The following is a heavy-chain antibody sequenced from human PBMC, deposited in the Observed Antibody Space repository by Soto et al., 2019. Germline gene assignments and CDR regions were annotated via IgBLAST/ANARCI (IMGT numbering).Heavy chain of an antibody. CDR2: LYSDGTT. Sequence: EVQLVESGGGLIQPGGSLRLSCAASGLAVSNNYMTWVRQAPGRKLEWVSVLYSDGTTYYGDSVRGRFAISRDNSKNTLYLQMDSLRVEDTAVYYCARVCSTLTGWFESWGQGALVTVSS. J-gene: IGHJ5*01. CDR3: ARVCSTLTGWFES. CDR1: GLAVSNNY. D-gene: IGHD4-17*01. V-gene: IGHV3-53*01.